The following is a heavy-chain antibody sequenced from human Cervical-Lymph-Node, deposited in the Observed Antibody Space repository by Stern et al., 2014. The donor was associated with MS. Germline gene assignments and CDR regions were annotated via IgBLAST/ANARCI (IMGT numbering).Heavy chain of an antibody. D-gene: IGHD2-15*01. CDR1: GFTFEDYA. V-gene: IGHV3-9*01. J-gene: IGHJ4*02. Sequence: QLVESGGGLVQPGRSLRLSCAASGFTFEDYAMHWVRQAPGKGLEWVSGISWNSGSIGYEDSVKGRFTISRDNAKNSLYLQMNSLRAEDTALYYCAKVRYCSGGSCYYFDYWGQGTLVTVSS. CDR3: AKVRYCSGGSCYYFDY. CDR2: ISWNSGSI.